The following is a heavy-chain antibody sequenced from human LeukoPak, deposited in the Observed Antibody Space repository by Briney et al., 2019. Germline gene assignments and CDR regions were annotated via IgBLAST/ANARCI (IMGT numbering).Heavy chain of an antibody. CDR3: ARDSGSPQDAFDI. D-gene: IGHD6-13*01. V-gene: IGHV3-21*01. CDR2: ISSGSSFI. CDR1: GLTFSSYS. Sequence: PGGSLRLSCAASGLTFSSYSMNWVRQAPGKGLEWVSSISSGSSFIYYADSVKGRFTISRDNAKNSLYLQMNSLRAEDTAVYYCARDSGSPQDAFDIWGQGTMVTVSS. J-gene: IGHJ3*02.